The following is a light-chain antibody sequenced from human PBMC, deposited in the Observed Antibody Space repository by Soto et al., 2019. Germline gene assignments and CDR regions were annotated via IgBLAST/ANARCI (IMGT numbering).Light chain of an antibody. J-gene: IGKJ3*01. CDR3: QQLNSYPIVN. CDR1: QGISSY. CDR2: AAS. Sequence: DIQLTQSPSFLSASVGDRVTITCRASQGISSYLAWYQQEPGKAPKLLIYAASTLQSEVPSRFSGSGSGTEFTLTISSLQPEDFAPYPCQQLNSYPIVNFGPGKTVVSK. V-gene: IGKV1-9*01.